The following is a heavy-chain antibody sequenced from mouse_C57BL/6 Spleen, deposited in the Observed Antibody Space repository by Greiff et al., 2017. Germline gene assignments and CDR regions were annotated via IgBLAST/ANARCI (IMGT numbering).Heavy chain of an antibody. CDR1: GYTFTDYY. D-gene: IGHD1-1*01. J-gene: IGHJ2*01. V-gene: IGHV1-76*01. Sequence: QVQLQQSGAELVRPGASVKLSCKASGYTFTDYYINWVKQRPGQGLEWIARIYPGSGNTYYNEKFKGKATLTAEKSSSTAYMQLSSLTSEDSAVYVCARERGYYGSSYGFDYWGQGTTLTVSS. CDR3: ARERGYYGSSYGFDY. CDR2: IYPGSGNT.